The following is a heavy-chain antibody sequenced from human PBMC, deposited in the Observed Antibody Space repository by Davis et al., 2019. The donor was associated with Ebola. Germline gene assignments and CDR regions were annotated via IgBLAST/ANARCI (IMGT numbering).Heavy chain of an antibody. CDR2: VTYGGST. J-gene: IGHJ4*02. V-gene: IGHV4-39*01. CDR3: ARHQIGSYIDY. Sequence: SETLSLTCTVSGDSISSTTYYCGWIRQPPGKGLEWIGSVTYGGSTYSNPSLNSRVTISVDTSKNQVSLKLSSVTAADTAVFYCARHQIGSYIDYWGRGILVTVSS. CDR1: GDSISSTTYY. D-gene: IGHD3-10*01.